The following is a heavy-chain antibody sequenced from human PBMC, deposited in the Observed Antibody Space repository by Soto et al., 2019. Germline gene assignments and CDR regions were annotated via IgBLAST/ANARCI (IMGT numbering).Heavy chain of an antibody. CDR2: IYSGGST. CDR3: ASSYAARHYYYYGMDV. J-gene: IGHJ6*02. Sequence: PGGSLRLSSAASGFTVSSNYVSWVRQAPGKGLEWVSVIYSGGSTYYADSVKGRFTISRDNSKNTLYLQMNSLRAEDTAVYYCASSYAARHYYYYGMDVWGQGTTVTVAS. V-gene: IGHV3-53*01. D-gene: IGHD6-6*01. CDR1: GFTVSSNY.